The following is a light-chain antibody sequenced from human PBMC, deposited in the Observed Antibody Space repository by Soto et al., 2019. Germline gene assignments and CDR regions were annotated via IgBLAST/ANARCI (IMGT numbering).Light chain of an antibody. V-gene: IGKV3-11*01. CDR1: QSVSSY. Sequence: EIVLTQSPATLSLSPGERATLSCRASQSVSSYLAWYQQKPGQAPRLLIYDASNRATGIPARFSGSGSGTDFTITISSLEPEDFAVYYCQQRSNWPRGTFGQGTKVEIK. J-gene: IGKJ1*01. CDR3: QQRSNWPRGT. CDR2: DAS.